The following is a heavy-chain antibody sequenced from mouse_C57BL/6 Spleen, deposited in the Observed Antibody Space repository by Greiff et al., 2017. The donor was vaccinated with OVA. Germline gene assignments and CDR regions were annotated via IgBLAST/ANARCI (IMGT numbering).Heavy chain of an antibody. D-gene: IGHD1-1*02. CDR1: GYTFTSYW. CDR3: ARVGVYYFDY. V-gene: IGHV1-69*01. Sequence: VQLQQPGAELVMPGASVKLSCKASGYTFTSYWMHWVKQRPGQGLEWIGEIDPSDSYTNYNQKFKGKSTLTVDKSSSTAYMQLSSLTSEDSAVYYCARVGVYYFDYWGQGTTLTVSS. CDR2: IDPSDSYT. J-gene: IGHJ2*01.